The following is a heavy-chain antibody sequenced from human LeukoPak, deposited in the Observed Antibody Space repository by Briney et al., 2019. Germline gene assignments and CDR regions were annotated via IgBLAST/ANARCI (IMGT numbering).Heavy chain of an antibody. D-gene: IGHD4-17*01. CDR3: ARDHYGDYHSFDY. CDR2: ISYDGSNK. J-gene: IGHJ4*02. V-gene: IGHV3-30-3*01. Sequence: GGSLRLSCAASGFTFSSYAMHWVRQAPGKGLEGVAVISYDGSNKYYADSVKGRFTISRDNSKNTLYLQMNSLRAEDTAVYYCARDHYGDYHSFDYWGQGTLVTVSS. CDR1: GFTFSSYA.